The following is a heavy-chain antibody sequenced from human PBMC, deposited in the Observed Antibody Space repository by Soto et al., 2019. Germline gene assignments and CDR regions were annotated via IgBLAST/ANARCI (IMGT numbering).Heavy chain of an antibody. CDR3: AKEHHHSSSWSEFDY. CDR1: GFTFSSYS. V-gene: IGHV3-48*01. J-gene: IGHJ4*02. Sequence: PGGSLRLSCAASGFTFSSYSMNWVRQAPGKGLEWVSYIISSSSTIYYADSVKGRFAISRDNAKNSLYLQMNSLRAEDTAVYYCAKEHHHSSSWSEFDYWGQGTLVTVAS. D-gene: IGHD6-13*01. CDR2: IISSSSTI.